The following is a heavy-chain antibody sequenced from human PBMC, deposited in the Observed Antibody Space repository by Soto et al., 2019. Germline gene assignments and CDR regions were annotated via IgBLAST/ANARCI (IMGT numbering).Heavy chain of an antibody. Sequence: SQTLSLTCAISGESVSSDSAALNWIRQSPSRGLEWLGRTYYRSKWYNDYAVSVKSRITINPDTSKNQFSLQLNSVTPEDTAVYYCARDLKPYRDAFDIWGQGTMVTVSS. CDR3: ARDLKPYRDAFDI. CDR2: TYYRSKWYN. J-gene: IGHJ3*02. D-gene: IGHD1-1*01. V-gene: IGHV6-1*01. CDR1: GESVSSDSAA.